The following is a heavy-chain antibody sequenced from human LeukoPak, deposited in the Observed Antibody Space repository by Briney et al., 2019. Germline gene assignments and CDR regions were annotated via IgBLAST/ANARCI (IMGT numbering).Heavy chain of an antibody. CDR3: ARIGYSSSSLDY. D-gene: IGHD6-6*01. J-gene: IGHJ4*02. Sequence: GGSLRLFCAASGFIFNNYWMTWVRQAPGKGLEWVANIKQDGSQKYYVDSVKGRFTISRDNARNSLFLQMNSLRAEDTAVYYCARIGYSSSSLDYWGQGTPLVTVSS. V-gene: IGHV3-7*01. CDR1: GFIFNNYW. CDR2: IKQDGSQK.